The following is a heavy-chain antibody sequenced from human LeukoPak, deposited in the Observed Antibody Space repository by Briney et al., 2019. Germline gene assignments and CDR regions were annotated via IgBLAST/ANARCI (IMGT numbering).Heavy chain of an antibody. J-gene: IGHJ4*02. D-gene: IGHD5-18*01. Sequence: GGSLRLSCAASGFTFSNYNMNWVRQAPGKGPEWVSSISSGSSHIYYADSMKGRFTISRDNAKNSLYLQMNSLRAADTAVYYCARDRGGYTYSHDYWGQGTLVTVSS. V-gene: IGHV3-21*04. CDR3: ARDRGGYTYSHDY. CDR1: GFTFSNYN. CDR2: ISSGSSHI.